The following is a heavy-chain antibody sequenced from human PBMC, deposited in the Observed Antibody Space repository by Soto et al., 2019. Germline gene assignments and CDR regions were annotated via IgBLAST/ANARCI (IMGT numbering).Heavy chain of an antibody. D-gene: IGHD3-10*01. CDR1: GFTFGTTD. CDR3: VKNSGWFNT. CDR2: IDGSGGIT. Sequence: PGGSLRLSCAASGFTFGTTDMSWVRQAPGEGLQRVSTIDGSGGITYYADSVKGRFTISRDNSRNTVYLQMNSLRGADTALYYCVKNSGWFNTWGQGALVTVSS. V-gene: IGHV3-23*01. J-gene: IGHJ5*02.